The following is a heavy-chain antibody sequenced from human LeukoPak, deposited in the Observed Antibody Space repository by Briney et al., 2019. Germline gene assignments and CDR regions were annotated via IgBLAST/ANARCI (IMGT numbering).Heavy chain of an antibody. CDR3: AREVQWELPDY. V-gene: IGHV3-48*03. D-gene: IGHD1-26*01. CDR1: GFRFSAYE. J-gene: IGHJ4*02. Sequence: GGSLRLSCAASGFRFSAYEMNWVRQAPGKGLEWVSYITADGTDKYDADSVKGRFTISRDNAKNSLYLQRNSLRVDDTAIYYCAREVQWELPDYWGQGTLVTVSS. CDR2: ITADGTDK.